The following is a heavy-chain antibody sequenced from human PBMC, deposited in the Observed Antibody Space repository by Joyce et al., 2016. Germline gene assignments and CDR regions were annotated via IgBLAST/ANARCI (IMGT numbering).Heavy chain of an antibody. CDR1: GYSFINYW. J-gene: IGHJ4*02. Sequence: EVQLVQSGAEVKKPGESLKISCKVFGYSFINYWIGWVRQMPGKGLECMGIIFPGDSDTRDSPSFQGQVTISADKSISTAYLQWSSLQASDTAMYYCARAGSDGYTSSWYDYWGQGSLVTVSS. D-gene: IGHD6-13*01. V-gene: IGHV5-51*01. CDR3: ARAGSDGYTSSWYDY. CDR2: IFPGDSDT.